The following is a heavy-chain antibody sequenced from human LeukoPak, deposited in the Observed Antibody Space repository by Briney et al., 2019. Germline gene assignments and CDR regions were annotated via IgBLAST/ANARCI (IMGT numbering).Heavy chain of an antibody. CDR2: VYYSGNT. D-gene: IGHD2-2*01. J-gene: IGHJ2*01. Sequence: SETLSLTCTVSGGSISSRSYYWGWIRQPPGKGLEWIGSVYYSGNTYYNPSLKSRVSMSVDTSKNQFSLKLSSVTAADTAVYYCARGQYHLLYWYFDLWGRGTLVTVSS. V-gene: IGHV4-39*07. CDR1: GGSISSRSYY. CDR3: ARGQYHLLYWYFDL.